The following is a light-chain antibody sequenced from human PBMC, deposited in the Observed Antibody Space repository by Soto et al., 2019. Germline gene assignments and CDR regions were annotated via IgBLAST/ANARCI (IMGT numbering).Light chain of an antibody. Sequence: IVWTQSPATLSLSPGERATLSCRASQSVSSSYLAWYQQKPRQAPRLLIYGASTRATGIPARFSGSGSGTDFTLSISSLEPEDLAVYYCQQYNNWPPWPFGQGTKVDIK. CDR1: QSVSSSY. J-gene: IGKJ1*01. CDR2: GAS. V-gene: IGKV3-15*01. CDR3: QQYNNWPPWP.